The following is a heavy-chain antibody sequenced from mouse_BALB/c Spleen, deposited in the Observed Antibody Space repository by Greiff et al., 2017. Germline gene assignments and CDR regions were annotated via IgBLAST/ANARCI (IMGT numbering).Heavy chain of an antibody. V-gene: IGHV5-12-1*01. Sequence: EVHLVESGGGLVKPGGSLKLSCAASGFAFSSYDMSWVRQTPEKRLEWVAYISSGGGSTYYPDTVKGRFTISRDNAKNTLYLQMSSLKSEDTAMYYCARQYGNYYAMDYGGQGTSVTVSS. J-gene: IGHJ4*01. D-gene: IGHD2-1*01. CDR2: ISSGGGST. CDR1: GFAFSSYD. CDR3: ARQYGNYYAMDY.